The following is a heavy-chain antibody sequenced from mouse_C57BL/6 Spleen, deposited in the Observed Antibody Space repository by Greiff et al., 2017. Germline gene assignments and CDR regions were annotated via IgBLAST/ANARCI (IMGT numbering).Heavy chain of an antibody. CDR3: ARHGDGCYHSYFDY. D-gene: IGHD2-3*01. V-gene: IGHV5-6*01. J-gene: IGHJ2*01. CDR1: GFTFSSYG. CDR2: ISSGGSYT. Sequence: EVMLVESGGDLVKPGGSLKLSCAASGFTFSSYGMSWVRQTPDKRLEWVATISSGGSYTYYPDSGKGRFTISRDNAKNTLYLQMSSLKSEDTAMYYCARHGDGCYHSYFDYWGQGTTLTVSS.